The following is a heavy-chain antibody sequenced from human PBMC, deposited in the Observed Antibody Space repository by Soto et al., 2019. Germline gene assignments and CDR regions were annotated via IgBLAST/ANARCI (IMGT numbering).Heavy chain of an antibody. CDR1: GYSFTSYW. V-gene: IGHV5-10-1*01. CDR2: IDPSDSYT. Sequence: GESLKISCKGSGYSFTSYWISWVRQMPGKGLEWMGRIDPSDSYTNYSPSFQGHVTISADKSISTAYLQWSSLKASDTAMYYCAAVLTVGANDPCFQYCCEGPLVTVAS. J-gene: IGHJ4*02. D-gene: IGHD1-26*01. CDR3: AAVLTVGANDPCFQY.